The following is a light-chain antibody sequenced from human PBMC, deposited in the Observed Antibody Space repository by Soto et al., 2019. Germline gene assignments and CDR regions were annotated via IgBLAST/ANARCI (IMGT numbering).Light chain of an antibody. V-gene: IGKV2-30*01. CDR1: QSLVYSDGDTY. Sequence: DVVMTQSPLSLPVTLGQPASISCRSSQSLVYSDGDTYLTWLHQRPGQSPRRLIYKVSNRDSGVPDRFSGSGSSTDFSLKISRVEAEDLGVYYCVQSTHWPMTFGQGTRLEIK. CDR2: KVS. CDR3: VQSTHWPMT. J-gene: IGKJ2*01.